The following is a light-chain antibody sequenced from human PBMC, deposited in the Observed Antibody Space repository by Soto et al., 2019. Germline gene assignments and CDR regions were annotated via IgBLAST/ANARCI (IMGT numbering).Light chain of an antibody. Sequence: DIQMTQSPSTLSASVGDRVTITCRASQSISSWLAWYQQKPGKAPKLLTYDASSLESGVPSRFSGSGSRTEFTLTISSLQPDDFATYYCQQYNSWWTFGQGTKVDIK. J-gene: IGKJ1*01. CDR3: QQYNSWWT. CDR1: QSISSW. V-gene: IGKV1-5*01. CDR2: DAS.